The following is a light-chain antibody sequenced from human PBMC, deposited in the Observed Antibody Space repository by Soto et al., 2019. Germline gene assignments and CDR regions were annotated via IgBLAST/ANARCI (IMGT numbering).Light chain of an antibody. Sequence: QSVLTQPPSVSGAPGQRVTISCTGSSSNIGAGYDVHWYQQLPGTAPKLLIYGNSNRPSGVPDRFSGSKSDTSASLAITGLQAEEEADYYCQSYDSSLSAVVFGGGTKLTVL. V-gene: IGLV1-40*01. J-gene: IGLJ2*01. CDR1: SSNIGAGYD. CDR2: GNS. CDR3: QSYDSSLSAVV.